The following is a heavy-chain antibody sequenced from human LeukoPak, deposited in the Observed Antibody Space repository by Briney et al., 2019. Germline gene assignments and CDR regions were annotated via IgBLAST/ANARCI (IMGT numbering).Heavy chain of an antibody. CDR1: GFNFNDAW. D-gene: IGHD6-13*01. J-gene: IGHJ4*02. Sequence: PGGSLRLSCAASGFNFNDAWMSWVRQAPGKGLEWVGRIKSKTDGGTTDYAAPVKGRFTISRDDSKNTLYLQMNSLKTEDTAVYYCTTEGPAAAVIDYWGQGTLVTVSS. CDR2: IKSKTDGGTT. V-gene: IGHV3-15*01. CDR3: TTEGPAAAVIDY.